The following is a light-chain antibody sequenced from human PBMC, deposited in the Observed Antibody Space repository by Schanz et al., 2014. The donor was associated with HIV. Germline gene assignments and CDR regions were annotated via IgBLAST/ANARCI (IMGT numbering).Light chain of an antibody. J-gene: IGKJ1*01. CDR2: DAS. V-gene: IGKV3D-15*01. Sequence: EIVMTQSPDTLSVSPGERATLSCRTSESVSNNLAWYQQKPGQAPRLLIYDASNRATGIPARFSGSGSGTDFTLTISSLEPEDFAVYYCQQYGSSPWTFGQGTRVDVK. CDR1: ESVSNN. CDR3: QQYGSSPWT.